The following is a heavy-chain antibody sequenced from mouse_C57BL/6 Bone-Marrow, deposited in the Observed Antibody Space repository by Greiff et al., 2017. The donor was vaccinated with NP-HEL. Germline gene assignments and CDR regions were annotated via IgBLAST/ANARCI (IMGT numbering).Heavy chain of an antibody. CDR2: IHPNSGST. CDR3: ARPGLTTWFAY. J-gene: IGHJ3*01. Sequence: VQLQQPGAELVKPGASVKLSCKASGYTFTSYWMHWVKQRPGQGLEWIGMIHPNSGSTNYNEKFKSKATLTVDKSSSTAYMQLSSLTSEDSAVYYCARPGLTTWFAYWGQGTLVTVSA. V-gene: IGHV1-64*01. D-gene: IGHD1-3*01. CDR1: GYTFTSYW.